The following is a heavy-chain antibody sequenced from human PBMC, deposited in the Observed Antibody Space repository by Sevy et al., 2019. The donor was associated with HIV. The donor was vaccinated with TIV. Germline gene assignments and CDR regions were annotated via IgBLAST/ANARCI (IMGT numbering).Heavy chain of an antibody. CDR2: IHWNDDK. CDR1: GFSFNTAGVG. Sequence: SGSTLVKPTQTLTLTCTFSGFSFNTAGVGVGWIRQPPGKALEWLALIHWNDDKYYNPSLSSRLTITKDTSENEVVLTMANMGPEDTATYFCAHRSYTSGWYKVHFDPWGQGTLVTVS. V-gene: IGHV2-5*01. D-gene: IGHD6-19*01. J-gene: IGHJ5*02. CDR3: AHRSYTSGWYKVHFDP.